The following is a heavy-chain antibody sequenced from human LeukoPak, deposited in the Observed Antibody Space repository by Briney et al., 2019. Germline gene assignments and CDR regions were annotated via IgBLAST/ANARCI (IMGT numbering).Heavy chain of an antibody. J-gene: IGHJ3*02. D-gene: IGHD6-13*01. V-gene: IGHV4-59*01. CDR3: AGPGIAAAI. CDR1: GGSISSNY. Sequence: SETLSLTCTVSGGSISSNYWSWIRQPPGKGLEWIENIQYTGSTNYNPSLKSRVIISLDTSKTQFSLKVSSVTAADTAVYYCAGPGIAAAIWGQGTMVTVSS. CDR2: IQYTGST.